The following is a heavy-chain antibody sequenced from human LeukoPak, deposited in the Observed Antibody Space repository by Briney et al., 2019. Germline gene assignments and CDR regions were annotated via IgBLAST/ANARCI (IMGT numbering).Heavy chain of an antibody. J-gene: IGHJ4*02. CDR2: INHRGNT. D-gene: IGHD1-26*01. Sequence: PSETLSLTCAVYGGSFSGNFWSWVRQPPGKGLEWIGEINHRGNTNYNPSLKSRVTISVDTSKNQFSLRLSSVTAADTAVCYCARVPESVGINYFDSWGQGTQVTVSS. V-gene: IGHV4-34*01. CDR1: GGSFSGNF. CDR3: ARVPESVGINYFDS.